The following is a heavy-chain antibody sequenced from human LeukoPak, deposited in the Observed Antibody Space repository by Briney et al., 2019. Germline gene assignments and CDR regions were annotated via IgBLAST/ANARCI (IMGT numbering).Heavy chain of an antibody. Sequence: ASVKVSCKASGYTFTSYGISWVRQAPGQGLEWMGWISAYNGNTNYAQKLQGRVTMTTDTSTSTAYMELRSLRSDDTAVYYCAREDHSYSSGWYRFDYWGQGTLVTVSS. CDR3: AREDHSYSSGWYRFDY. D-gene: IGHD6-19*01. J-gene: IGHJ4*02. CDR1: GYTFTSYG. V-gene: IGHV1-18*01. CDR2: ISAYNGNT.